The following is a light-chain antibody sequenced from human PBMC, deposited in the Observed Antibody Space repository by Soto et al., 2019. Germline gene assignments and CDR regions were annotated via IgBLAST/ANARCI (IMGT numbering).Light chain of an antibody. V-gene: IGKV1-9*01. Sequence: DIQLTQSPSFLSASVGDRVTITCRTRQGISSYLACCQQEAGKAPKLLISTASTVQSGVPPRFSASGSGTEFTLTISTLQPDIFATYNSHKIINYRRTLGQGTRGIS. J-gene: IGKJ1*01. CDR3: HKIINYRRT. CDR2: TAS. CDR1: QGISSY.